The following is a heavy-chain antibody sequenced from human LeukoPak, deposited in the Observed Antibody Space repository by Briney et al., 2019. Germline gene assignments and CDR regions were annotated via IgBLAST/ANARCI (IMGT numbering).Heavy chain of an antibody. V-gene: IGHV1-2*02. CDR2: INPNSGGT. D-gene: IGHD4-17*01. CDR3: ARGQPYGDYITY. Sequence: GASVKVSCKASGYTFTGYYMHWVRQAPGQGLEWMGWINPNSGGTNYAQKFQGRVTMTRDTSISTAYMELSSLRSEDTAVYYCARGQPYGDYITYWGQGTLVTVSS. CDR1: GYTFTGYY. J-gene: IGHJ4*02.